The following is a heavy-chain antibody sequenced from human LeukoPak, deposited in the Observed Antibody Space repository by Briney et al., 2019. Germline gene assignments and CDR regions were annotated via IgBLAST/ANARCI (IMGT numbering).Heavy chain of an antibody. D-gene: IGHD3-22*01. CDR3: AKDSRPVRYYYDSSGYLPSYAFDI. CDR2: IWYDGSNK. CDR1: GFTFSSYG. J-gene: IGHJ3*02. Sequence: GGSLRLSCAASGFTFSSYGMHWVRQAPGKGLEWVAVIWYDGSNKYYADSVKGRFTISRDNSKNTLYLQMNSLRAEDTAVYYCAKDSRPVRYYYDSSGYLPSYAFDIWGQGTMVTGSS. V-gene: IGHV3-33*06.